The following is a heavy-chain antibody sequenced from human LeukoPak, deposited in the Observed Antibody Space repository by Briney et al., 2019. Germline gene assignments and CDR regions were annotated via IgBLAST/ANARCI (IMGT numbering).Heavy chain of an antibody. CDR2: IYYSGST. CDR1: GGSISSSSYY. CDR3: ARTEESGYNYGYFGYYYYMDV. V-gene: IGHV4-39*07. Sequence: KSSETLSLTCTVSGGSISSSSYYWGWIRQPPGKGLEWIGSIYYSGSTYYNPSLKSRVTISVDTSKNQFSLKLTSVTAADTAVYYCARTEESGYNYGYFGYYYYMDVWGKGTTATVSS. J-gene: IGHJ6*03. D-gene: IGHD5-18*01.